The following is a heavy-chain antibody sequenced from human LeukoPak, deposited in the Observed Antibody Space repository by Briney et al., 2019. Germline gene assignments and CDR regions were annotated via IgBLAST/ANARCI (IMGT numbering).Heavy chain of an antibody. J-gene: IGHJ4*02. V-gene: IGHV3-23*03. CDR3: ARGDDFWTH. D-gene: IGHD3-3*01. CDR1: GFTFSTYT. CDR2: ISSVGNK. Sequence: PGGSLRLSCAASGFTFSTYTMNWVRQAPGKRLEWVSVISSVGNKYYADFVTGRFTISRDNSKNTVYLQMDSLRVEDTAVYYCARGDDFWTHWGQGTLVTVSS.